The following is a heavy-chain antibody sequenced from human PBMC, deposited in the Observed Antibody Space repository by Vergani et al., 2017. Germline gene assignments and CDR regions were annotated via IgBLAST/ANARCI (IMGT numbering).Heavy chain of an antibody. CDR3: VKDTGIQLWQHFES. V-gene: IGHV3-9*01. Sequence: EVQLVTSGGGLVQPGGSLRLSCAASGFVFDEYALHWVRQSPGKGLEWVSGISWNSGKISYADFVKGRFNISRDTAKKSLYLQMHNLRPEDKAFYYCVKDTGIQLWQHFESWGQGILVTVSS. D-gene: IGHD3-16*01. J-gene: IGHJ4*02. CDR2: ISWNSGKI. CDR1: GFVFDEYA.